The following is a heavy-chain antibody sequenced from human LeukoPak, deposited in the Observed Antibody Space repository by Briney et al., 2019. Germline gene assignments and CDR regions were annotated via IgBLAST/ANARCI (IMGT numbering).Heavy chain of an antibody. CDR3: ARESSYDSSGYYKAFDI. CDR1: GGSISSGSYY. CDR2: IYTSGST. J-gene: IGHJ3*02. Sequence: PSETLSLTCTVSGGSISSGSYYWSWIRQPAGKGLEWIGRIYTSGSTNYNPSLRSRVTISVDRSKNQLSLKLSSVTAADTAVYYCARESSYDSSGYYKAFDIWGQGTMVTVSS. V-gene: IGHV4-61*02. D-gene: IGHD3-22*01.